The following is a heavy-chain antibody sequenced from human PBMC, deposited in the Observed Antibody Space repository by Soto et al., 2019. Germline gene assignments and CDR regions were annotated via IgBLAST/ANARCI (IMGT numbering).Heavy chain of an antibody. J-gene: IGHJ5*02. Sequence: SQTLSLTCAISGDSVSSNSAAWNWIRQSPSRGLEWLGRTYYRSKWYNDYAVSVKSRITINPDTSKNQFSLQLNSVTPEDTAVYYCARGGITIFGVVILARGWFDPWGQGTRVTVSP. CDR3: ARGGITIFGVVILARGWFDP. CDR2: TYYRSKWYN. D-gene: IGHD3-3*01. V-gene: IGHV6-1*01. CDR1: GDSVSSNSAA.